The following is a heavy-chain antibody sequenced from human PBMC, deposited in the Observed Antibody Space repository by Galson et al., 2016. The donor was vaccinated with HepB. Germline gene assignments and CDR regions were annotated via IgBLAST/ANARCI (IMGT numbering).Heavy chain of an antibody. D-gene: IGHD1-26*01. CDR2: INNDGSSS. CDR1: GFTFNDYW. J-gene: IGHJ3*02. CDR3: VRDMYVSYIAFDI. Sequence: SLRLSCAASGFTFNDYWMHWVRQAPGRGLDWASRINNDGSSSTYADSVKVRFTITRDNAKNTLYLHMNSLRAEDTTVYYCVRDMYVSYIAFDIWGQGTMVTVSS. V-gene: IGHV3-74*01.